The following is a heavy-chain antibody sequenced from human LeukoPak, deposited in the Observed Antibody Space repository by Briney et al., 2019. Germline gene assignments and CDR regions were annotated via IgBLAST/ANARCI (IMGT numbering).Heavy chain of an antibody. J-gene: IGHJ4*02. CDR2: YRNKANSFTT. CDR3: ARTNTVTRVDFDS. CDR1: GFTLSDHY. V-gene: IGHV3-72*01. Sequence: GGSLRLSCATSGFTLSDHYIDWVRQAPGRGLEGVARYRNKANSFTTEHAASVKGRFTFSRDDSKNTLHLHLSSLKTEDTAVYYCARTNTVTRVDFDSWGQGILVTVSS. D-gene: IGHD4-17*01.